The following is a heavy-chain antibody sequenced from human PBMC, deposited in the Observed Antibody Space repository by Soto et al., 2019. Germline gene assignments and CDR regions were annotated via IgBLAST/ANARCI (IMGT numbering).Heavy chain of an antibody. Sequence: GPSVKVSCNASGDSFTDYHIHWVRQAPGQGLEWLGRINPKSGGTSTAQKFQGWVTMTTDTSISTASMELTRLTYDDTAIYYCARGASTDCSNGVCSFFYNHDMDVWGKGTTVTVSS. CDR3: ARGASTDCSNGVCSFFYNHDMDV. CDR1: GDSFTDYH. D-gene: IGHD2-8*01. CDR2: INPKSGGT. V-gene: IGHV1-2*04. J-gene: IGHJ6*04.